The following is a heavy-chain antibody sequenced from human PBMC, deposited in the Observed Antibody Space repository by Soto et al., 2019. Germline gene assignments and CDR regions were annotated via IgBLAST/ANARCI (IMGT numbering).Heavy chain of an antibody. CDR2: ISWDGGST. CDR1: GFTFDDYT. CDR3: AKDISPIAALPVGMDV. J-gene: IGHJ6*02. Sequence: PGGSLRLSCAASGFTFDDYTMHWVRQAPGKGLEWVSLISWDGGSTYYADSVKGRFTISRDNSKNSLYLQMNSLRTEDTALYYCAKDISPIAALPVGMDVWGQGTTVTVSS. D-gene: IGHD6-13*01. V-gene: IGHV3-43*01.